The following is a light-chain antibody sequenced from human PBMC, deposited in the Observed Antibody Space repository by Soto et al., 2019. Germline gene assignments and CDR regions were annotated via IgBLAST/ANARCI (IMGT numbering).Light chain of an antibody. V-gene: IGKV1-17*01. CDR1: QSVSTW. Sequence: DMEMTRSPSNLSASVGDRVTITCRPSQSVSTWLAWYQQKPGKAPKRLIYAASSLQSGVPSRFSGSGSGTEFTLTISSLQPEDFATYYCLQHNRYPLTFGGGTKLDIK. CDR2: AAS. J-gene: IGKJ4*01. CDR3: LQHNRYPLT.